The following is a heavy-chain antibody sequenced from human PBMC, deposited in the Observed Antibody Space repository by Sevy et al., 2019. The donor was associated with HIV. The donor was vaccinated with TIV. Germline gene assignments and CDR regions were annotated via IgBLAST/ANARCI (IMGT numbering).Heavy chain of an antibody. D-gene: IGHD3-16*01. CDR1: GFTFSANW. V-gene: IGHV3-7*01. CDR2: IKADGSDK. J-gene: IGHJ4*02. CDR3: AHETFGRFES. Sequence: EGSLRLSCAASGFTFSANWMNWVRQAPGKGPEWVANIKADGSDKHYVDSVEGRFTISRDNAKNLLFLQMNSLRVEDTALYYCAHETFGRFESWGQGTLVTVSS.